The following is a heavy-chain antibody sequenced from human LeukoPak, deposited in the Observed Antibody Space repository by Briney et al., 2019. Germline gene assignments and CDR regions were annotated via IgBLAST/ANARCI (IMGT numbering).Heavy chain of an antibody. V-gene: IGHV3-33*01. J-gene: IGHJ6*02. CDR3: AREREYSSGWYNRNYYYGMDV. Sequence: GRSLRLSCAASGFTFSSYGMHWVRQAPGKGLEWVAVIWYDGSNKYYADSVKGRFTISRDNSKNTLYLQMNSLRAEDTAVYYCAREREYSSGWYNRNYYYGMDVWGQGTTVTVSS. D-gene: IGHD6-19*01. CDR1: GFTFSSYG. CDR2: IWYDGSNK.